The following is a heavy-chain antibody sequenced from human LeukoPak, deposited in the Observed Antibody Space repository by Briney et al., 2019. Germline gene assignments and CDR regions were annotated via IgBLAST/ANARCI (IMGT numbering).Heavy chain of an antibody. CDR1: GGTFSSYA. CDR2: IIPIFGTA. Sequence: SVKVSCKASGGTFSSYAISWVRQAPGQGLEWMGGIIPIFGTANYAQKFQGRVTITADESTSTAYMELSSLRSEDTAVYYCARARQGGSAKGYYYYYMDVWGKGTTVTVSS. CDR3: ARARQGGSAKGYYYYYMDV. D-gene: IGHD3-10*01. J-gene: IGHJ6*03. V-gene: IGHV1-69*13.